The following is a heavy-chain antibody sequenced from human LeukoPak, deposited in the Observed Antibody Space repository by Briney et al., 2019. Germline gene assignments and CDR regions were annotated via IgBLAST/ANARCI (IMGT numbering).Heavy chain of an antibody. CDR1: GYTFTGYY. J-gene: IGHJ6*02. CDR3: ARVVAVAGTRPNYYYYYGMDV. Sequence: ASVKVSCKPSGYTFTGYYMHWVRQAPGQGLEWMGWINPNSGSTNYAQKFQGRVTMTRDTSISAAYMELSRLRSDDTAVYYCARVVAVAGTRPNYYYYYGMDVWGQGTTVTVSS. V-gene: IGHV1-2*02. CDR2: INPNSGST. D-gene: IGHD6-19*01.